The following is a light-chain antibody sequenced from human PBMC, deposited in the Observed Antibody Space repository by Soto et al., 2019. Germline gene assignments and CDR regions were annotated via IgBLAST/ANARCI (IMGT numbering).Light chain of an antibody. V-gene: IGLV2-11*01. Sequence: QSALTQPRSVSGSPGHSLTISCTGTSSDVGGYNYVSWYQQYPGKVPKLMIYDVTKRPSGVPDRFSGSKSGNTASLTISGLQAEAEADYYCCSHAGSYTYVFGTGTKVTVL. CDR1: SSDVGGYNY. J-gene: IGLJ1*01. CDR3: CSHAGSYTYV. CDR2: DVT.